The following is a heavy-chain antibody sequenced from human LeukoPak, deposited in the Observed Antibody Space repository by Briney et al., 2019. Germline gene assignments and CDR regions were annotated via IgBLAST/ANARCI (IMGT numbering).Heavy chain of an antibody. CDR1: GGSISSSSYY. V-gene: IGHV4-39*01. CDR2: IYYSGST. Sequence: SETLSLTCTVSGGSISSSSYYWGWIRQPPGTGLEWIGSIYYSGSTYYNPSLKSRVTISVDTSKNQFSLKLSSVTAADTAVYYCARQGLIVVGALLPAYFDYWGQGTLVTVSS. J-gene: IGHJ4*02. D-gene: IGHD3-22*01. CDR3: ARQGLIVVGALLPAYFDY.